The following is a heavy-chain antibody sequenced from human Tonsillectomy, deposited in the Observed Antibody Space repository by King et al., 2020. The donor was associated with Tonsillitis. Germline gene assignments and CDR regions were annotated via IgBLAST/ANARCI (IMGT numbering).Heavy chain of an antibody. V-gene: IGHV1-2*02. D-gene: IGHD3-3*01. Sequence: VQLVESGAEVKKPGASVKVSCKASGYTFTGYYMHWVRQAPGQGLEWMGWINPNSGGTNYAQKFQGRVTMTRDTSISTAYMELSRLRSDDTAVYYCAREGTIFGVGIRHEMGYWGQGTLVTVSS. CDR2: INPNSGGT. J-gene: IGHJ4*02. CDR3: AREGTIFGVGIRHEMGY. CDR1: GYTFTGYY.